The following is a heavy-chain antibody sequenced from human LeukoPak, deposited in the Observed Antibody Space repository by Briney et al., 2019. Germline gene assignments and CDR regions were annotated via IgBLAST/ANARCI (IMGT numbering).Heavy chain of an antibody. CDR2: MSYDGSNK. CDR3: ARAQSGYPPDY. D-gene: IGHD3-9*01. J-gene: IGHJ4*02. CDR1: GFNVSNNY. Sequence: PGGSLRLSCAASGFNVSNNYMNWVRQAPGKGLEWVAVMSYDGSNKYYADSVKGRFTISRDNSKNTLYLQMNSLRAEDTAVYYCARAQSGYPPDYWGQGTLVAVSS. V-gene: IGHV3-30-3*01.